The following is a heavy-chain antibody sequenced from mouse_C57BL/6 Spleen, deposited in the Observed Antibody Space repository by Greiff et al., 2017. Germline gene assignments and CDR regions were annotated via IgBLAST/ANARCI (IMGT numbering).Heavy chain of an antibody. Sequence: VQLQQSGPELVKPGASVKIPCKASGYTFTDYNMDWVKQSHGKSLEWIGDINPNNGGTIYNQKFKGKATLTVDKSSSTAYMELRSLTSEDTAVYYCARSSYGNYGYFDVWGTGTTVTVSS. CDR2: INPNNGGT. D-gene: IGHD2-10*01. CDR1: GYTFTDYN. CDR3: ARSSYGNYGYFDV. J-gene: IGHJ1*03. V-gene: IGHV1-18*01.